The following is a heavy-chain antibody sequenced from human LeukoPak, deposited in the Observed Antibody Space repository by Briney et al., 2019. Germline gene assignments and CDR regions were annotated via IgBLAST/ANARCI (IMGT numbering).Heavy chain of an antibody. CDR2: VRGSGSDT. J-gene: IGHJ4*02. CDR3: AKTSRVNSAYYSPFDY. D-gene: IGHD5-12*01. CDR1: GFTFNTYA. Sequence: GGSLRLSCAASGFTFNTYAMSWVRQSPGKGLEWVSAVRGSGSDTYYADSVKGRFTITRDNSKNTLYLQMNSLRAEDTAIYYCAKTSRVNSAYYSPFDYWGQGTLVTVSS. V-gene: IGHV3-23*01.